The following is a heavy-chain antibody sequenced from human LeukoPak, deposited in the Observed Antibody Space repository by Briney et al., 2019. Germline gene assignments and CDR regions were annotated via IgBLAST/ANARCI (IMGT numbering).Heavy chain of an antibody. CDR3: ARLQRITMAGPDYWYFDL. CDR2: IYYSGTT. D-gene: IGHD3-10*01. Sequence: SETLSLTCTVSGDSINSYYWSWIRQPPEKGLEWIGYIYYSGTTSYNPSLKGRVTISVDTSKTQFSLKMNSVTAADAAVYYCARLQRITMAGPDYWYFDLWGRGTLVTVSS. CDR1: GDSINSYY. V-gene: IGHV4-59*01. J-gene: IGHJ2*01.